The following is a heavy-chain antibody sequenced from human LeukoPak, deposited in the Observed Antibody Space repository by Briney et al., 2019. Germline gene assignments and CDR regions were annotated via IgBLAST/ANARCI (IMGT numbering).Heavy chain of an antibody. CDR3: ARVDANTWYGKIDY. V-gene: IGHV1-2*02. J-gene: IGHJ4*02. CDR2: LNPNSGGT. D-gene: IGHD6-13*01. Sequence: ASVKVSCKASGYTFTAHHVHWVRLAPGQGLEWMGWLNPNSGGTNYAQKFQGRVTMTRDTSINTAYMELNSLRSDDTAVYYCARVDANTWYGKIDYWGRGTLVTVSS. CDR1: GYTFTAHH.